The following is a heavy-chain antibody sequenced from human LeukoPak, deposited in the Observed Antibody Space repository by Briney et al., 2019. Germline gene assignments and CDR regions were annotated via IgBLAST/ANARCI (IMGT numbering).Heavy chain of an antibody. CDR3: ARGDILTGYYSVYYYYTDV. D-gene: IGHD3-9*01. CDR2: INPNSGGT. Sequence: ASVKVSCKASGYTFTGYYMHWVRQAPGQGLEWMGRINPNSGGTNYAQKFQGRVTMTRDTSISTAYMELSRLRSDDTAAYYCARGDILTGYYSVYYYYTDVWGKGTTVTVSS. CDR1: GYTFTGYY. V-gene: IGHV1-2*06. J-gene: IGHJ6*03.